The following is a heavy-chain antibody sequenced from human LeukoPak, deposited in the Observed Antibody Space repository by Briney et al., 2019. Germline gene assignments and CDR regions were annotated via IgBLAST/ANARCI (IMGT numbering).Heavy chain of an antibody. V-gene: IGHV4-34*01. D-gene: IGHD3-10*01. CDR1: GGSFSGYY. Sequence: PSETLSLTCAVYGGSFSGYYWSWIRQPPGKGLEWIGEINQSGNTIYSPSLKSRLTILLDTPKNQFSLKLSSVTAADTAVYYCARGSGSGSYYNDYWGQGTLVSVSS. CDR2: INQSGNT. J-gene: IGHJ4*02. CDR3: ARGSGSGSYYNDY.